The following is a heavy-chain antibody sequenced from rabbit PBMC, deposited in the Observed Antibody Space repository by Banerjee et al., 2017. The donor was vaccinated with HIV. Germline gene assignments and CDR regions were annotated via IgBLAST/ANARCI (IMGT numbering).Heavy chain of an antibody. J-gene: IGHJ4*01. CDR3: ARDLAGVIGWNFDL. D-gene: IGHD4-1*01. CDR2: IYTGRDTT. CDR1: GFDLSSYYY. V-gene: IGHV1S40*01. Sequence: QSLEESGGDLVKPGGTLTLTCKASGFDLSSYYYMCWVRQAPGKGLEWIGCIYTGRDTTYSASWAKGRFTISRTSSTTVTLQMTRLTAADTATYFCARDLAGVIGWNFDLWGPGTLVTVS.